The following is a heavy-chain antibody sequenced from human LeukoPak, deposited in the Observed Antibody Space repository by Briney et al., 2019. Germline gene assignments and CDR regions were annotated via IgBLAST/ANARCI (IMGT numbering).Heavy chain of an antibody. CDR1: GFTFSNSW. V-gene: IGHV3-7*01. J-gene: IGHJ4*02. Sequence: PGGSLRLSCLASGFTFSNSWMTWVRQAPGRGLEWVANIKEDGSDKQYVDSVRGRFTISRDNAKNSLYLQMNSLRAEDTAVYYCTREDHSNYNYWGQGTLVTVSS. CDR3: TREDHSNYNY. D-gene: IGHD4-11*01. CDR2: IKEDGSDK.